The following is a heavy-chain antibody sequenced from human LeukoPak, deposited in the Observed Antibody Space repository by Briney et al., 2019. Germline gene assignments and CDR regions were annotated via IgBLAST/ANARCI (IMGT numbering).Heavy chain of an antibody. J-gene: IGHJ6*02. Sequence: ASVKASCKASGYTFTSYGISWVRQAPGQGLEWMGWISAYNGNTNYAQKLQGRVTMTTDTSTSTAYMELRSLRSDDTAVYYCAREYCSGGSCWHYYYYGMDVWGQGTTVTVSS. CDR1: GYTFTSYG. D-gene: IGHD2-15*01. V-gene: IGHV1-18*01. CDR2: ISAYNGNT. CDR3: AREYCSGGSCWHYYYYGMDV.